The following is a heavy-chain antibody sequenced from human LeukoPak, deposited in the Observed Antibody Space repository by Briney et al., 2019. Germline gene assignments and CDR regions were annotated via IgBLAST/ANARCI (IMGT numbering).Heavy chain of an antibody. Sequence: PGGSLRLSCAASGFTLSSYAMHWVRQAPGKGLEWVAVISYDGSNKYYADSVKGRFTISRDNSKNTLYLQMNSLRAEDTAVYYCARDPPGYFDYWGQGTLVTVSS. CDR1: GFTLSSYA. CDR2: ISYDGSNK. CDR3: ARDPPGYFDY. J-gene: IGHJ4*02. D-gene: IGHD3-10*01. V-gene: IGHV3-30-3*01.